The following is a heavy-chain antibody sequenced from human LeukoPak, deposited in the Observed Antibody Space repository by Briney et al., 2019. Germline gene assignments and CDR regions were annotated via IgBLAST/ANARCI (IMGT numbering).Heavy chain of an antibody. CDR2: INWNGGST. CDR3: ARDLYSRFGTTYAFDI. Sequence: GGSLRLSCAASGFTFDDYGMSWVRQAPGKGLEWVSGINWNGGSTGYADSVKGRFTISRDNAKNSLYLQMNSLRAEDTALYHCARDLYSRFGTTYAFDIWGQGTMVTVSS. CDR1: GFTFDDYG. J-gene: IGHJ3*02. D-gene: IGHD1-14*01. V-gene: IGHV3-20*01.